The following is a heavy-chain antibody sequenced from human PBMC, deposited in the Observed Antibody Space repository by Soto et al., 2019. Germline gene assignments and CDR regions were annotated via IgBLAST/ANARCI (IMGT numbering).Heavy chain of an antibody. Sequence: EVQLVQSGAEVKKPGESLKISCKESGDSFTSFWIGWVRQMPGAGLEWMGSIYPGDSDTTYSPSFQGQVTISADKSINTAYQQWSSLKASDTAMYNCAKSAGLRWFGDHHAFDIWGRGTMVTVSS. J-gene: IGHJ3*02. CDR1: GDSFTSFW. CDR2: IYPGDSDT. CDR3: AKSAGLRWFGDHHAFDI. D-gene: IGHD3-10*01. V-gene: IGHV5-51*03.